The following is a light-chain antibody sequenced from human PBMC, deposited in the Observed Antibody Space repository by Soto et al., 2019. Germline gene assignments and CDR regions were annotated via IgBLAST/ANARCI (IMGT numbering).Light chain of an antibody. CDR3: QQYGSSIQT. CDR1: QSVGSNY. Sequence: EIVLTQFPGTLSLSPGERATLSCRASQSVGSNYLAWYQQRPGQPPNLLIFGASQRAPDIPDRFSGSGSGTDFTLTISRLEPEDFAVYYCQQYGSSIQTFGQGTKVDI. V-gene: IGKV3-20*01. J-gene: IGKJ1*01. CDR2: GAS.